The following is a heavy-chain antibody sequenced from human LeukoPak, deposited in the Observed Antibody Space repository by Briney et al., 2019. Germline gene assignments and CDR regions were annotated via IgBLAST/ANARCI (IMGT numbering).Heavy chain of an antibody. V-gene: IGHV4-59*01. Sequence: SETLSLTCTVSGGSINNYYWSWIRQPPGKGLEWIGYIYYSGSTNYNPSLKSRVTISVDTSKNQISLKLTSVTAADTAVYYCARHGDWNWFDPWGQGTLVTVSS. CDR1: GGSINNYY. D-gene: IGHD4-17*01. J-gene: IGHJ5*02. CDR2: IYYSGST. CDR3: ARHGDWNWFDP.